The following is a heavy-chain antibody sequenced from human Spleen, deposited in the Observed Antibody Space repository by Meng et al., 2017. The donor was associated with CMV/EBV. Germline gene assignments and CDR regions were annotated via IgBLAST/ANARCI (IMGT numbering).Heavy chain of an antibody. CDR2: ISWDGGST. CDR1: GFTFDDYA. J-gene: IGHJ6*02. V-gene: IGHV3-43D*03. D-gene: IGHD2-21*01. Sequence: GESLKISCAASGFTFDDYAMHWARQAPGKGLEWVSLISWDGGSTYYADSVKGRFTISRDNSKNTLYLQMNSLRAEDTALYYCARGLPGGIDVWGQGTTVTVSS. CDR3: ARGLPGGIDV.